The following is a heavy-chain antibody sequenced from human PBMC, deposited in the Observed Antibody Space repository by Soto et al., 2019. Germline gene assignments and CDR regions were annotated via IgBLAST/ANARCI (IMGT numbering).Heavy chain of an antibody. CDR2: IYWDDDK. CDR1: GFSLSTSGVG. D-gene: IGHD3-10*01. Sequence: QITLKESGPALVKPTQTLTLTCTFSGFSLSTSGVGVGWIRQPPGKALEWLALIYWDDDKRYSPSLKSRLAITQDTSKNQVVLTMTNVDPVDTATYYCLYRAVPPRGGYYFDSWGQGTLVTVSS. J-gene: IGHJ4*02. V-gene: IGHV2-5*02. CDR3: LYRAVPPRGGYYFDS.